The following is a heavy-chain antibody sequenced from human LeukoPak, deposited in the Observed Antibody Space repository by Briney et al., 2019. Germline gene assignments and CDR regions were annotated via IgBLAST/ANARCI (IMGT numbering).Heavy chain of an antibody. CDR3: ASSTLYYDFWSGYYYFDY. CDR2: IWYDGSNK. D-gene: IGHD3-3*01. V-gene: IGHV3-33*01. CDR1: GFTFSSYG. Sequence: PGGSLRLSCAASGFTFSSYGMHWVRQAPGKGLEWVAVIWYDGSNKYYADSVKGRFTISRDNAKNSLYLQMNSLRAEDTAVYYCASSTLYYDFWSGYYYFDYWGQGTLVTVSS. J-gene: IGHJ4*02.